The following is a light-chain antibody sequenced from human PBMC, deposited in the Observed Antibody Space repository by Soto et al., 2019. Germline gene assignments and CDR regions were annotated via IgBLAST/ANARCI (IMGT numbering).Light chain of an antibody. J-gene: IGKJ1*01. Sequence: DIVMTQSPDSLAVSLGERATINCKSSQSVLYSSNNKNYLAWYQQKPGQPPKLRIYWASTRESGVPDRFSGSRSWTDFTLTISSLQAEDVALYYCQQYYSTWWTFGQGTKVEIK. V-gene: IGKV4-1*01. CDR3: QQYYSTWWT. CDR2: WAS. CDR1: QSVLYSSNNKNY.